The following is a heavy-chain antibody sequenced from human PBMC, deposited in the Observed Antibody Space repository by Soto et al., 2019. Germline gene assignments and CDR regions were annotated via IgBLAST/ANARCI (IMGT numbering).Heavy chain of an antibody. CDR1: GFTFSSYS. Sequence: VQLVESGGGLVKPGGSLRLSCAASGFTFSSYSMNWVRQAPGKGLEWVSSISSSSSYIYYADSVKGRFTISRDNAKNSLYLQMNSLRAEDTAVYYCARGYCSGGSCYYGDYWGQGTLVTVSS. V-gene: IGHV3-21*01. D-gene: IGHD2-15*01. J-gene: IGHJ4*02. CDR2: ISSSSSYI. CDR3: ARGYCSGGSCYYGDY.